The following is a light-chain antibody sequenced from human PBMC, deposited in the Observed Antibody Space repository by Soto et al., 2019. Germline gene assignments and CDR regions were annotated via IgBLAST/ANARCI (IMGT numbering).Light chain of an antibody. CDR3: QHRAVWPIT. Sequence: EIVLTQSPATLSLSPGERATLSCRTSQSVRNHLVWYQQKPGQAPRLLIYDAYVRATGIPARFSGSGSVTDFTLTISSLEPEDFAVYYCQHRAVWPITFGGGTKVEIK. J-gene: IGKJ4*01. CDR1: QSVRNH. CDR2: DAY. V-gene: IGKV3-11*01.